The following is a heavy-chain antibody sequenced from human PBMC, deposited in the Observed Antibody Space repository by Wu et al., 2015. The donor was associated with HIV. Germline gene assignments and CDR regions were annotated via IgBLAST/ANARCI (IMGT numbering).Heavy chain of an antibody. V-gene: IGHV1-18*04. CDR2: ISGYNGNT. Sequence: QVQLVQSGAEVKKPGASVKISCKASGYAFIRYGISWVRQAPGQGLEWLGWISGYNGNTNYAQKLQGRVTMTTDTSTSTAYMELRSLKSDDTAVYYCARDQADIVATINAFDIWGQGTMVSVSS. J-gene: IGHJ3*02. CDR1: GYAFIRYG. D-gene: IGHD5-12*01. CDR3: ARDQADIVATINAFDI.